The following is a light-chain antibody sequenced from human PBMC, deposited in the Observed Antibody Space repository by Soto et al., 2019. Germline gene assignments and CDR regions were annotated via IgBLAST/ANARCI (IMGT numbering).Light chain of an antibody. J-gene: IGLJ1*01. CDR2: DNN. CDR1: SSNIGNNY. V-gene: IGLV1-51*01. Sequence: QSVLTQPPSVSAAPGQKVTIPCSGSSSNIGNNYVSWYQQVPGTAPKLLIYDNNKRPSGNPERFSGSKSGTSATLGISGLQTGDEADYYCGTWDSSLGVHLFGTGTKVTVL. CDR3: GTWDSSLGVHL.